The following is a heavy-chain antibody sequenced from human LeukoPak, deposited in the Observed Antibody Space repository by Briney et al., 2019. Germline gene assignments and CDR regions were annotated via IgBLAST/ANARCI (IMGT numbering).Heavy chain of an antibody. V-gene: IGHV3-11*01. CDR3: AREIEAGAFDS. Sequence: GGSLRLSCAVSGFNVNDYYISWIRQAPGKGLEWVSDIGSSDAIIAYGDSVRGRFTISRDFASNSLYLQMTSLRVEDTAVYYCAREIEAGAFDSWGQGTLVTVSS. J-gene: IGHJ4*02. CDR2: IGSSDAII. CDR1: GFNVNDYY. D-gene: IGHD4/OR15-4a*01.